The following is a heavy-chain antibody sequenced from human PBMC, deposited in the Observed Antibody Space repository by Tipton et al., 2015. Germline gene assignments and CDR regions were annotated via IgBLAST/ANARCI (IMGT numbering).Heavy chain of an antibody. D-gene: IGHD5-24*01. CDR2: IQYSGGT. CDR1: SDSINKYY. J-gene: IGHJ6*02. Sequence: LRLSCTVSSDSINKYYWSWIRQPPGKELQWIGYIQYSGGTNYNPSLERRVAISVDTSKNQFSLTLKSVTAADTAVYYCARDLEHGMDVWGQGTTVTVSS. V-gene: IGHV4-59*01. CDR3: ARDLEHGMDV.